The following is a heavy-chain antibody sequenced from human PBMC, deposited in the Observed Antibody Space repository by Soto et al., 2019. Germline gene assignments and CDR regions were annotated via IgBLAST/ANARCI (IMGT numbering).Heavy chain of an antibody. J-gene: IGHJ4*02. CDR2: ISYDGINE. CDR1: GFTFTSYA. Sequence: QVQLVESGGSVVQPGRSLRLSCEASGFTFTSYAMHWVRQAPGKGLEWVAVISYDGINEYYADSVKGRFTISRDNSKNTLFLQMSSLRVEDTAVYYCARDRLRLGELSLIGYFDYCGQGTLVTVSS. V-gene: IGHV3-30*15. CDR3: ARDRLRLGELSLIGYFDY. D-gene: IGHD3-16*02.